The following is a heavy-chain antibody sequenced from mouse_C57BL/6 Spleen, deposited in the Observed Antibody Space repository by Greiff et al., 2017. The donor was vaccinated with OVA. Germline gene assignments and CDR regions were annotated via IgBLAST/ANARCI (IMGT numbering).Heavy chain of an antibody. V-gene: IGHV3-6*01. J-gene: IGHJ2*01. CDR1: GYSITSGYY. CDR3: ARGGNSGSFDY. D-gene: IGHD1-1*01. CDR2: ISYDGSN. Sequence: EVQVVESGPGLVKPSQSLSLTCSVTGYSITSGYYWNWIRQFPGNKLEWMGYISYDGSNNYNPSLKNRISITRDTSKNQFFLKLNSVTTEDTATYYCARGGNSGSFDYWGQGTTLTVSS.